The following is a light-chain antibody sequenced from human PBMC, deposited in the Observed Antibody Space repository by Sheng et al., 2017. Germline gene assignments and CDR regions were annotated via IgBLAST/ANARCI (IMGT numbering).Light chain of an antibody. CDR1: QSISSY. CDR3: QQSYSTPMYT. CDR2: AAS. J-gene: IGKJ2*01. V-gene: IGKV1-39*01. Sequence: DIQMTQSPSSLSASVGDRVTITCRASQSISSYLNWYQQKPGKAPKLLIYAASSLQSGVPSRFSGSGSGTDFTLTISSLQPEDFATYYCQQSYSTPMYTFGQGTKVGDQT.